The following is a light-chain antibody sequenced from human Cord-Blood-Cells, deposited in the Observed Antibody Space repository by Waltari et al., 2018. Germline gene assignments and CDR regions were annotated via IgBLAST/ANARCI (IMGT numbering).Light chain of an antibody. CDR2: SNN. Sequence: QSVLTQPPSASGTPGQRVTISCSGSSSNIGSNTVNWYQQLPGTAPKLLTYSNNQRPSGVPDRFSGSKSGTSASLAISGLQYEDEADYYCAAWDDSLNGHVVFGGGTKLTVL. J-gene: IGLJ2*01. CDR1: SSNIGSNT. V-gene: IGLV1-44*01. CDR3: AAWDDSLNGHVV.